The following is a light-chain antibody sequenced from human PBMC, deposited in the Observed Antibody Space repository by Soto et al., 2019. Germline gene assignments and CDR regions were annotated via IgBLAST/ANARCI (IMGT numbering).Light chain of an antibody. CDR3: QQYNSWPKT. CDR2: GAS. V-gene: IGKV3-15*01. Sequence: EIVMTQSPATLSAPPEERATLSCRASQSVSSNLAWYQQKPGQAPRLLIYGASTRATGIPARFSGSGSGTEFTLTISSLQAEDFAVYYCQQYNSWPKTFGEGTKVDIK. CDR1: QSVSSN. J-gene: IGKJ1*01.